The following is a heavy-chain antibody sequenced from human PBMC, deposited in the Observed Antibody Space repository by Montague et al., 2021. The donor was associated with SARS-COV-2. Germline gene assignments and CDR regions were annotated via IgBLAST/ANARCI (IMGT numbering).Heavy chain of an antibody. V-gene: IGHV2-5*02. CDR3: AHSYGDYLFDY. Sequence: PALVKPTQTLTLTCNFSGFSLSTSGVGVGWIRQPQGKALEWLALXXWGDEKPYSPSLKSRLTITKDTSKNQVVLTMTNMDPVDTATYYCAHSYGDYLFDYWGQGTLVTVSS. CDR1: GFSLSTSGVG. D-gene: IGHD4-17*01. CDR2: XXWGDEK. J-gene: IGHJ4*02.